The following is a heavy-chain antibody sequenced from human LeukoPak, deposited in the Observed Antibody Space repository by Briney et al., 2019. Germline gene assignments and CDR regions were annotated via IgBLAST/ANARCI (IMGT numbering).Heavy chain of an antibody. D-gene: IGHD3-10*01. J-gene: IGHJ4*02. V-gene: IGHV3-73*01. CDR1: GFTFSGSA. CDR3: TATYYYGSGSYFTPDY. Sequence: PGGSLKLSCAASGFTFSGSAMHWVRQASGKGLEWVGRIRSKANSYATAYAASVKGRFTISRDDSKNTAYLQMNSLKTEDTAVYYCTATYYYGSGSYFTPDYWGLGTLVTVSS. CDR2: IRSKANSYAT.